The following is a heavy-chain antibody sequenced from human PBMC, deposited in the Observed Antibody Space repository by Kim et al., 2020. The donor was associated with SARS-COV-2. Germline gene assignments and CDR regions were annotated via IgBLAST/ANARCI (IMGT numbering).Heavy chain of an antibody. CDR3: ANFCIVWNYSYFVL. CDR2: ISSIGGST. Sequence: GGSLRLSCAASRFSIISYSMSWVRQAPGAWLEWVSAISSIGGSTYTADSVKGRFTISRASFTNTLYLQIISLRVEDPGIFFCANFCIVWNYSYFVLWVPG. CDR1: RFSIISYS. D-gene: IGHD1-1*01. V-gene: IGHV3-23*01. J-gene: IGHJ2*01.